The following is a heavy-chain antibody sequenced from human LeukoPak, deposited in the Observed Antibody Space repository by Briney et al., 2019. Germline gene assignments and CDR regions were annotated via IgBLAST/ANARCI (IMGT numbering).Heavy chain of an antibody. CDR3: ARGALGIAAAGIDFAY. J-gene: IGHJ4*02. Sequence: GGSLRLFCAASGFTLSRYWMSWVRHAPGKGLEWVANITQDGSEKYSVDSVRGRFTISRENAKNSLYLQINSLRAENTAVYNCARGALGIAAAGIDFAYWGQGTLVTVPS. V-gene: IGHV3-7*03. CDR1: GFTLSRYW. CDR2: ITQDGSEK. D-gene: IGHD6-13*01.